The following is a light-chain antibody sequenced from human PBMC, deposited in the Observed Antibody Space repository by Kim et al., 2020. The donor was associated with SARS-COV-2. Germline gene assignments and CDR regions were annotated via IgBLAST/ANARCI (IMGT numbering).Light chain of an antibody. Sequence: SSELTQDPVVSVALGHTVRITCQGDSLRSYYASWYQQKPGQAPVLVIYGKNNRPSGIPDRFSGSSSGNAASLTITGAQAEDEADYYYNSRDSSGIHLDVFGGGTKLTVL. CDR2: GKN. CDR1: SLRSYY. V-gene: IGLV3-19*01. CDR3: NSRDSSGIHLDV. J-gene: IGLJ2*01.